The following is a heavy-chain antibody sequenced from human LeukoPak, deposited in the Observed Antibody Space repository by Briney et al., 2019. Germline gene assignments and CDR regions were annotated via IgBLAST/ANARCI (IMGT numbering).Heavy chain of an antibody. CDR2: ISSSSSYI. CDR1: GFTFSSYS. CDR3: ARVGSATANWFDP. Sequence: GGSLRLSCAASGFTFSSYSMNWVRQAPGKGLEWVSSISSSSSYIYHADSVKGRFTISRDNAKNSLYLQMNSLRAEDTAVYYCARVGSATANWFDPWGQGTLVTVSS. V-gene: IGHV3-21*01. J-gene: IGHJ5*02.